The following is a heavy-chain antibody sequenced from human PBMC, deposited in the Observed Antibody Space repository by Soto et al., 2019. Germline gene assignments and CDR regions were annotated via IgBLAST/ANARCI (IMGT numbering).Heavy chain of an antibody. Sequence: AGGSLRLSCAASGFTFSGSAMHWVRQASGKGLEWVGRIRSKANSYATAYAASVKGRFTISRDDSKNTAYLQMNSLKTEDTAVYYCATNTRAGSSWLRGPLAPNHYWGQGTLVTV. J-gene: IGHJ4*02. CDR3: ATNTRAGSSWLRGPLAPNHY. CDR2: IRSKANSYAT. CDR1: GFTFSGSA. D-gene: IGHD6-13*01. V-gene: IGHV3-73*01.